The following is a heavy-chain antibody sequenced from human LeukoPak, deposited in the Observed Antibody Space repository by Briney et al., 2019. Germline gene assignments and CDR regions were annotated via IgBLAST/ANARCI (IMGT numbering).Heavy chain of an antibody. J-gene: IGHJ6*03. CDR2: IYYSGST. CDR3: ARGYSGYDSKYYYYYYMDV. Sequence: PSETLSLTCTVSGGSISSYYWSWIRQPPGKGLEWIGYIYYSGSTNYKPSLKSRVTISVETSKNQFSLKLRSVTAADTAVYYCARGYSGYDSKYYYYYYMDVWGKGTTVTISS. D-gene: IGHD5-12*01. CDR1: GGSISSYY. V-gene: IGHV4-59*12.